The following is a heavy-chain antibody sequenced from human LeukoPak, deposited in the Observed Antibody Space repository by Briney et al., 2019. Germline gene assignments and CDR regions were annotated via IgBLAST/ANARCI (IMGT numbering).Heavy chain of an antibody. CDR3: ARAIAAAGPALGY. J-gene: IGHJ4*02. Sequence: RASVKVSCKASGYTFTGYYMHWVRQAPGQGLEWMGWINPNSGGTNYAQKFQGRVTTTRDTSISTAYMELSRLRSDDTAVYYCARAIAAAGPALGYWGQGTLVTVSS. D-gene: IGHD6-13*01. CDR2: INPNSGGT. CDR1: GYTFTGYY. V-gene: IGHV1-2*02.